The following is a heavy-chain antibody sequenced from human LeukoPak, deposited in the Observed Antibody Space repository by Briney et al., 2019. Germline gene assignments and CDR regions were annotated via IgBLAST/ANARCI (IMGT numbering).Heavy chain of an antibody. CDR3: ASLRGYYYYYYMDV. CDR2: IYYSGST. V-gene: IGHV4-39*07. J-gene: IGHJ6*03. CDR1: GGSISSSSYY. Sequence: SETLSLTCTVSGGSISSSSYYWGWIRQPPGKGLEWIGNIYYSGSTNYNPSLKSRVTISVDTSKNQFSLKLSSVTAADTAVYYCASLRGYYYYYYMDVWGKGTTVTVSS.